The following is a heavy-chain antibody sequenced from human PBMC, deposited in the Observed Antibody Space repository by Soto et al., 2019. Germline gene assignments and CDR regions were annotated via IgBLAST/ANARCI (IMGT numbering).Heavy chain of an antibody. CDR2: IYYSGST. D-gene: IGHD6-6*01. CDR1: GGSISSSSYY. V-gene: IGHV4-39*01. CDR3: ARLSIAARPVDY. J-gene: IGHJ4*02. Sequence: SETLSLTCTVSGGSISSSSYYWGWIRQPPGKGLEWIGSIYYSGSTYYNPSLKSRVTISVDTSKNQFSLKLSSVTAADTAVYYCARLSIAARPVDYWGQGTLVTVSS.